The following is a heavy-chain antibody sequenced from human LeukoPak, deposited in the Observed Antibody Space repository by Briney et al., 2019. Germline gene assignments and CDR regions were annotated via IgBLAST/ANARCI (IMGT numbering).Heavy chain of an antibody. J-gene: IGHJ4*02. CDR3: ARETRGGTYRYNFLGY. D-gene: IGHD3-16*02. CDR1: GFTFSNFD. V-gene: IGHV3-48*03. CDR2: IDSSGTVS. Sequence: PGGSLRLSCAASGFTFSNFDMTWVRQAPGKGLEWLSYIDSSGTVSYYADSVNRRFTISRDNAKNSLHLQMGSLRAEDTAVYYCARETRGGTYRYNFLGYWGLGTLVTVSS.